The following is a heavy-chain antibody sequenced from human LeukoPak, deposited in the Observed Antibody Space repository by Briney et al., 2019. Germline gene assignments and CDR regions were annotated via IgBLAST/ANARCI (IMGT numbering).Heavy chain of an antibody. CDR3: ARHFWSGSTGY. CDR2: IYTTGTT. D-gene: IGHD3-3*02. Sequence: SETLSLTCTVSGGSISSDYWSWIRQPAGKGLEWIGRIYTTGTTNYSPSLKSRVTMSVDTSKNQFSLKLSSVTAADTAVYYCARHFWSGSTGYWGQGTLVTVSS. V-gene: IGHV4-4*07. CDR1: GGSISSDY. J-gene: IGHJ4*02.